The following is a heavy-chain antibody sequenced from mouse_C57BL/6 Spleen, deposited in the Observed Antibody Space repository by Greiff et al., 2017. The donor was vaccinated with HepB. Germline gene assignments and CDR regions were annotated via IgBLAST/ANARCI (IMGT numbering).Heavy chain of an antibody. J-gene: IGHJ3*01. Sequence: QVTLKESGPGILQSSQTLSLTCSFSGFSLSTSGMGVSWIRQPSGKGLEWLAHSYWDDDKRSNPSLKSRLTISKDTSRNQVFLKITSVDTAATATFFCARSGYDGYWGFAYWGQGTLVTVSA. D-gene: IGHD2-3*01. CDR1: GFSLSTSGMG. V-gene: IGHV8-12*01. CDR2: SYWDDDK. CDR3: ARSGYDGYWGFAY.